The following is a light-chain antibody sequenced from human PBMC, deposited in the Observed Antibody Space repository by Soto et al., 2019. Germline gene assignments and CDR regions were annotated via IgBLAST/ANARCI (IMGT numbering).Light chain of an antibody. V-gene: IGKV3-20*01. Sequence: EIVLTQSPGTLSLSPGERATLSCRASQSISSTYLAWYQQKPGQAPRLLIYAASSRATGLPNRFSGSGSGTDSTLTISRLEPEDFAVYYCQQYGSSSYTFGQGTQLEIK. CDR2: AAS. CDR3: QQYGSSSYT. CDR1: QSISSTY. J-gene: IGKJ2*01.